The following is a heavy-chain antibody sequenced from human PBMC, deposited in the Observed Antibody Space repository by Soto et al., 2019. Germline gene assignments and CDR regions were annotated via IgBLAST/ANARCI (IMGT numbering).Heavy chain of an antibody. CDR2: IYYSGDT. V-gene: IGHV4-59*08. J-gene: IGHJ5*01. CDR1: GASINGSY. D-gene: IGHD1-20*01. CDR3: ARYTRAPDS. Sequence: PSETLSLTCSVSGASINGSYWSWIRQPPGKGLECIGYIYYSGDTNYNPSLKSRVTMSLDTSKNQVSLRLTSVTAADKAVYYCARYTRAPDSWGQGTLVTVS.